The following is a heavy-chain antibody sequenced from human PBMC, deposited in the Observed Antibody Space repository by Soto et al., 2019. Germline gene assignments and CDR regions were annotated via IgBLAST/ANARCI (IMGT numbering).Heavy chain of an antibody. CDR2: ISYDGSNK. J-gene: IGHJ6*02. CDR1: GFTFSSYA. Sequence: GGSLRLSCAASGFTFSSYAMHWVRQAPGKGLEWVAVISYDGSNKYYADSVKGRFTISRDNSKNTLYLQMNSLRAEDTAVYYCARDLAGYYINYYYYGMDVWGQGTTVTVSS. CDR3: ARDLAGYYINYYYYGMDV. D-gene: IGHD3-9*01. V-gene: IGHV3-30-3*01.